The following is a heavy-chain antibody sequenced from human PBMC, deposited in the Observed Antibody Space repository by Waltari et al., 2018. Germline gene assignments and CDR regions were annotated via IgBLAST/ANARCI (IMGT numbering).Heavy chain of an antibody. Sequence: DVQLLESGGGLVQPGGSLRLSCAASGFAFSIYAMSWVRQAPGKGLEWVSVSSGGKTYSADSVKGRFTISRDRSKNTLYLQMNSLRAEDTAVYYCAKGMIGHYGFDYRGQGTLVTVSS. CDR1: GFAFSIYA. V-gene: IGHV3-23*01. D-gene: IGHD4-17*01. J-gene: IGHJ4*02. CDR2: SSGGKT. CDR3: AKGMIGHYGFDY.